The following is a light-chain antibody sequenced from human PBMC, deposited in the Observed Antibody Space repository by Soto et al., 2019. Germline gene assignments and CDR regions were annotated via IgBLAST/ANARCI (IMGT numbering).Light chain of an antibody. J-gene: IGLJ2*01. CDR2: DVY. V-gene: IGLV2-8*01. CDR1: RSDIGGYNN. Sequence: QSALTQPPSASGSLGQSVTISCTGTRSDIGGYNNVSWYLQYPGKAPKLMIYDVYKRPSGVPDRFSGSKSGNTASLTVSGLQAEDEADYYCSSYAVNNKVVFGGGTKLTVL. CDR3: SSYAVNNKVV.